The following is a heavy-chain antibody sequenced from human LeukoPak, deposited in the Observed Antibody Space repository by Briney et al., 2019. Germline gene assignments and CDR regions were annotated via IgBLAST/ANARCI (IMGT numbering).Heavy chain of an antibody. D-gene: IGHD2-15*01. Sequence: SETLSLTCTVSGGSIRYYYWSWIRQSPGKGLEWIGYIYYNGSTNYNPSLKSRVTISVDMSKNQFSLKMSSVTAADTAVYYCARKGGLFDYWGQRRLVTVSS. J-gene: IGHJ4*02. CDR1: GGSIRYYY. CDR2: IYYNGST. V-gene: IGHV4-59*01. CDR3: ARKGGLFDY.